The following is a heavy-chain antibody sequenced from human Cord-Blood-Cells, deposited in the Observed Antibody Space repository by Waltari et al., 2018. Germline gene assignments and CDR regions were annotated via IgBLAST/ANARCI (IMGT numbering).Heavy chain of an antibody. CDR1: GYTFTGYY. CDR2: INPNSGGT. J-gene: IGHJ3*02. Sequence: QVQLVQSGAEVKKPGASVKVSCKASGYTFTGYYMHWVRQAPGQGLEWRGWINPNSGGTNYAQKFQGRVTMTRDTSISTAYMELSRLRSDDTAVYYCARDRRARDYDFWSGYYKENAFDIWGQGTMVTVSS. CDR3: ARDRRARDYDFWSGYYKENAFDI. D-gene: IGHD3-3*01. V-gene: IGHV1-2*02.